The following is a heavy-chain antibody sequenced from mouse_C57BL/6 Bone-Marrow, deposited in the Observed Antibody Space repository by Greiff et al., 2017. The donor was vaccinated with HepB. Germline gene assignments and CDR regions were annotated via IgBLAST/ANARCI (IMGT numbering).Heavy chain of an antibody. V-gene: IGHV3-6*01. CDR3: AREGVYYYGSSFSWFAY. CDR1: GYSITSGYY. CDR2: ISYDGSN. Sequence: EVKLMESGPGLVKPSQSLSLTCSVTGYSITSGYYWNWIRQFPGNKLEWMGYISYDGSNNYNPSLKNRISITRDTSKNQFFLKLNSVTTEDTATYYCAREGVYYYGSSFSWFAYWGQGTLVTVSA. J-gene: IGHJ3*01. D-gene: IGHD1-1*01.